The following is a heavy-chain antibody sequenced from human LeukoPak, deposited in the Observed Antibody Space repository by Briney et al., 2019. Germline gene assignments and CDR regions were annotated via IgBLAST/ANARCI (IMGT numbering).Heavy chain of an antibody. Sequence: ASVNVSCKASGYTFTGYYMHWVRQAPGQGIEWMGWINPNSGGTNYAQKFQGRVTMTRDTSISTAYMELSRLRSDDTAVYYCARVVDYYGSGSYYNHLDYWGQGTLVTVSS. J-gene: IGHJ4*02. D-gene: IGHD3-10*01. V-gene: IGHV1-2*02. CDR2: INPNSGGT. CDR3: ARVVDYYGSGSYYNHLDY. CDR1: GYTFTGYY.